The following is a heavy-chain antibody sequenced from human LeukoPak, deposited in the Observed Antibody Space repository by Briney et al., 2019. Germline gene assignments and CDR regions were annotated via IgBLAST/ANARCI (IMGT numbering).Heavy chain of an antibody. CDR2: IYYSGST. CDR3: ARGGSPTVPTSKTKYWYFDL. D-gene: IGHD4-17*01. V-gene: IGHV4-31*03. J-gene: IGHJ2*01. Sequence: PSETLSLTCTVSGGSISSGGYYWSWIRQHPGKGLEWIGYIYYSGSTYYNPSLKSRVTISVDTSKNQFSLKLSSVTAADTAVYYCARGGSPTVPTSKTKYWYFDLWGRGTLVTVSS. CDR1: GGSISSGGYY.